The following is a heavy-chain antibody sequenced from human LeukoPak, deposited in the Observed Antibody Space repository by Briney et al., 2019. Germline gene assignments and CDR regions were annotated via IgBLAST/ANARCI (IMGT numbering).Heavy chain of an antibody. Sequence: GGSLRLSCAASGFTFSNYGMHWVRQAPGKGLEWVAVIWYDGSNKYYADSVKGRFTISRDNSKNTLYLQMNSLRAEDTAVYYCARGDYYDSSGYSQYFQHWSQGTLVTVSS. CDR1: GFTFSNYG. CDR2: IWYDGSNK. J-gene: IGHJ1*01. D-gene: IGHD3-22*01. CDR3: ARGDYYDSSGYSQYFQH. V-gene: IGHV3-33*01.